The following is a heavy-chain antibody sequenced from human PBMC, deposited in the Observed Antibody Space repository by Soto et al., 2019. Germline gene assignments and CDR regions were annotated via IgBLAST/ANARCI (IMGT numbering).Heavy chain of an antibody. CDR3: ARESGLDGYNSPLDY. V-gene: IGHV4-30-4*01. CDR2: IYYSGST. CDR1: GGSISSGDYY. J-gene: IGHJ4*02. D-gene: IGHD5-12*01. Sequence: QVQLQESGPGLVKPSQTLSLTCTVSGGSISSGDYYWSWIRQPPGKGLEWIGYIYYSGSTYYNPSLKSRVTISVDTSKNQFPLKLSSVTAADTAVYYCARESGLDGYNSPLDYWGQGTLVTVSS.